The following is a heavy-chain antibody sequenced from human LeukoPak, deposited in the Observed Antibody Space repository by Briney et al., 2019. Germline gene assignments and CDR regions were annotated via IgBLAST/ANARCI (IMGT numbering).Heavy chain of an antibody. V-gene: IGHV5-51*01. J-gene: IGHJ4*02. CDR3: GRNPVGAGTVFDFFGDY. CDR2: IYPGDSDT. D-gene: IGHD1-26*01. CDR1: GYSFTSYW. Sequence: GESLKISCKGSGYSFTSYWIGWVRQMPGKGLEWMGIIYPGDSDTRYSPSFQGQVTISADKSISTPYLQWSSLKASDTAMSYCGRNPVGAGTVFDFFGDYWGPGTLV.